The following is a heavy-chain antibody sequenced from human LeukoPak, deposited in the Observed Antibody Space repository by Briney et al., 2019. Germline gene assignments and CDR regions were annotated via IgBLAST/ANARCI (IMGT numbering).Heavy chain of an antibody. D-gene: IGHD6-13*01. V-gene: IGHV4-34*01. CDR3: ARDISIAAAGTQTKLGYGMDV. CDR2: MNHSGST. Sequence: PSETLSLTCAVYGGSFSGYYWSWIRQPPDKGLEWIGEMNHSGSTNHSPSLKSRVTISVDTSKNQFSLKLSSVTAADTAVYYCARDISIAAAGTQTKLGYGMDVWGQGTTVTVSS. J-gene: IGHJ6*02. CDR1: GGSFSGYY.